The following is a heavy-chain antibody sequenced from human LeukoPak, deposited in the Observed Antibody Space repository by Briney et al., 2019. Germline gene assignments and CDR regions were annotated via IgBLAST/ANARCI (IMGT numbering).Heavy chain of an antibody. CDR3: ASASSGWYDAFDV. D-gene: IGHD6-19*01. CDR1: GGSISSYY. V-gene: IGHV4-59*01. J-gene: IGHJ3*01. CDR2: IYYSGST. Sequence: PSETLSLTCTVSGGSISSYYWSWIRQPPGKGLEWIGYIYYSGSTNYNPSLKSRVTISVDTSKNQFSLKLSSVTAADTAVYYCASASSGWYDAFDVWGQGTMVMVSS.